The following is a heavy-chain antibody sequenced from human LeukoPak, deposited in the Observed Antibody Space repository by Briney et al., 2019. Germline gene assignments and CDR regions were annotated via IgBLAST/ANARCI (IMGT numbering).Heavy chain of an antibody. D-gene: IGHD6-19*01. V-gene: IGHV1-18*01. CDR2: ISAYNGNT. CDR1: GYTFTSYG. Sequence: ASVKVSFKASGYTFTSYGISWVRQAPGQGLEWMGWISAYNGNTNYAQKLQGRVTMTTDTSTSTAYMELRSLRSGDTAVYYCARDSYSSGWIDYFGYWGQGPLVTVSS. J-gene: IGHJ4*02. CDR3: ARDSYSSGWIDYFGY.